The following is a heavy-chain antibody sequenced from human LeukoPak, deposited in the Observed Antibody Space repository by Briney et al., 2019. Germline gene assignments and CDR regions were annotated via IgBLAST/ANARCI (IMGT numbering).Heavy chain of an antibody. CDR3: AKSMYFGIAAPALDY. V-gene: IGHV3-23*01. CDR1: GFTFSSYA. Sequence: GGSLRLSCAASGFTFSSYAMSWVRQAPGKGLEWVSAISGSGGSTYYADSVKGRFTISRDNSKNTLYLQMNSLRAEDTAVYYCAKSMYFGIAAPALDYWGQGTLVTVSS. J-gene: IGHJ4*02. CDR2: ISGSGGST. D-gene: IGHD6-6*01.